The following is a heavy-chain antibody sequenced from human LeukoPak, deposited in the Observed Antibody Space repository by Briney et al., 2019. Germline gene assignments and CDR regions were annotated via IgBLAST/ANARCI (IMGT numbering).Heavy chain of an antibody. D-gene: IGHD3-16*01. CDR2: IIPIFGTA. J-gene: IGHJ4*02. CDR3: ATTYITSPPAGFPY. Sequence: ASVKVSCKASGYTFTSYAISWVRQAPGQGLEWMGGIIPIFGTANYAQKFQGRVTITADESTSTAYMELSSLRSEDTAVYYCATTYITSPPAGFPYWGQGTLVTVSS. CDR1: GYTFTSYA. V-gene: IGHV1-69*13.